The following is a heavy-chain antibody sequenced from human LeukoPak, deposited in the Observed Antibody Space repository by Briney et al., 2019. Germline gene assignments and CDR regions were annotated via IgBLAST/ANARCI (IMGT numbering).Heavy chain of an antibody. CDR3: ARRPYDILTGSNPVDY. J-gene: IGHJ4*02. V-gene: IGHV4-34*01. D-gene: IGHD3-9*01. Sequence: SETLSLTCAVYGGSFSGYYWSWIRQPPGKGLEWIGEINHSGSTNYNPSLKSRVTISVGTSKNQFSLKLSSVTAADTTVYYCARRPYDILTGSNPVDYWGQGTLVTVSS. CDR2: INHSGST. CDR1: GGSFSGYY.